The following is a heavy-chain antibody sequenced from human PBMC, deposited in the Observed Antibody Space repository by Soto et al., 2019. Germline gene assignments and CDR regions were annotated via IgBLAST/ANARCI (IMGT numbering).Heavy chain of an antibody. CDR3: TRAPKGYGMDV. Sequence: GGSLRLSCAASGFTFNIYWMHWVRQAPGKGLVWVSRINSDGSSTTYADSVQDRFTISRDNAKNTLYLQMNSLRVDDTAVYYCTRAPKGYGMDVWGQGTTGTVS. V-gene: IGHV3-74*01. CDR1: GFTFNIYW. J-gene: IGHJ6*02. CDR2: INSDGSST.